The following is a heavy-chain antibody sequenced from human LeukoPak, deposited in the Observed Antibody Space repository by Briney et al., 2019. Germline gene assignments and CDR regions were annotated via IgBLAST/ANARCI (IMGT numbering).Heavy chain of an antibody. Sequence: SVKVTCKASGGTFSSYAISWVRQAPGQGLEWMGGIIPIFGTANYAQKFQGRVTITTDESTSTAYMELSSLRSEDTAVYYCARGGIAAAGTNFDYWGQGTLVTVSS. V-gene: IGHV1-69*05. CDR2: IIPIFGTA. CDR3: ARGGIAAAGTNFDY. CDR1: GGTFSSYA. J-gene: IGHJ4*02. D-gene: IGHD6-13*01.